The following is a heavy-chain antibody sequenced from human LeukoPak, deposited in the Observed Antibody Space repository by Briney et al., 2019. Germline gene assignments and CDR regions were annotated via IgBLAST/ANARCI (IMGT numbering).Heavy chain of an antibody. CDR2: IYYSGST. V-gene: IGHV4-59*01. D-gene: IGHD5-18*01. Sequence: PSETLSPTCTVSGGSLSSYYWSWIRQPPGKGLEWIGYIYYSGSTNYNPSLMSRVTISVDTSKNQFSLKLSSVTAADTAVYYCARARIQLWPTPSYYFDYWGQGTMATVSS. CDR1: GGSLSSYY. CDR3: ARARIQLWPTPSYYFDY. J-gene: IGHJ4*02.